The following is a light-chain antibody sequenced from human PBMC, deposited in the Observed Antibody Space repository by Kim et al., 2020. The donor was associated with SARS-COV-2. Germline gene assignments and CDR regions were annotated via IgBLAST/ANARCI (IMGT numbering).Light chain of an antibody. Sequence: PGESTSLPCSAKQNVISSNLAWYQQKPGQVPRLLIYAASTRATGIPDRFSGSASGTDFTLTISRVEPEDFAVYYCQQYGSSLFTFGPGTKVDIK. CDR2: AAS. V-gene: IGKV3-20*01. J-gene: IGKJ3*01. CDR1: QNVISSN. CDR3: QQYGSSLFT.